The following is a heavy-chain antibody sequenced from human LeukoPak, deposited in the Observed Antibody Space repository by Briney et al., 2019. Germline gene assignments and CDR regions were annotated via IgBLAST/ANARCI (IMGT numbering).Heavy chain of an antibody. J-gene: IGHJ4*02. D-gene: IGHD5-12*01. CDR3: ARDPGYSGYDRFDH. V-gene: IGHV3-23*01. CDR2: ISGSGDNT. CDR1: GFSFKNYA. Sequence: GSLRLSCEASGFSFKNYAMSWVRQTSGKGLEWVSAISGSGDNTYYADSVKGRFTISRDNSKNTLFLQMNSLRAEDTAIYFCARDPGYSGYDRFDHWGQGTLVTVSS.